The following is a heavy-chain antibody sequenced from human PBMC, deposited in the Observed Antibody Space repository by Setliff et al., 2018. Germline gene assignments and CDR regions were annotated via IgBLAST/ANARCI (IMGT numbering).Heavy chain of an antibody. D-gene: IGHD3-3*01. CDR2: IHHTGNT. J-gene: IGHJ4*02. Sequence: PSETLSLTCTVSGDYISSQYWSWIRQPPGKGLEWIGSIHHTGNTHYNPSLKSRVTISVDTSKNQFSLRLTSLTATDTAVYYCARVHEWSPMGHWGQGTLVTV. CDR1: GDYISSQY. V-gene: IGHV4-59*08. CDR3: ARVHEWSPMGH.